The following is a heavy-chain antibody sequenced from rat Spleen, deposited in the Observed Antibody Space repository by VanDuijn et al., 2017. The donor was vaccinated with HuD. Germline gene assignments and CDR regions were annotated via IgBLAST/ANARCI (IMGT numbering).Heavy chain of an antibody. V-gene: IGHV5S10*01. CDR1: GFTFSDYN. CDR2: IIYDGSRT. Sequence: EVQLVESGGGLVQPGRSLKLSCAASGFTFSDYNMAWVRQAPKKGLEWVATIIYDGSRTYYRDSVKGRFTISRDNAKSTLYLQMDSLRSEDTATYYCATQTMMVPYYFDYWGQGVMVTVSS. D-gene: IGHD1-12*02. J-gene: IGHJ2*01. CDR3: ATQTMMVPYYFDY.